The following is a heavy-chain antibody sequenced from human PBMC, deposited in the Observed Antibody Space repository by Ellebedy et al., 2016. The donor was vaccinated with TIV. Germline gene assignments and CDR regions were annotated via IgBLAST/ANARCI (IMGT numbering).Heavy chain of an antibody. Sequence: GESLKISCAASGFTFSNFAMRWVRQARAKGLEWVSGIVGGGAERYADSVKGRFTISRDNSKNTVDLQMKSLRAEDTAVYVCAKDRNAGDGYWVFDSWGQGTLVTVSS. J-gene: IGHJ4*02. CDR3: AKDRNAGDGYWVFDS. CDR1: GFTFSNFA. V-gene: IGHV3-23*01. D-gene: IGHD5-18*01. CDR2: IVGGGA.